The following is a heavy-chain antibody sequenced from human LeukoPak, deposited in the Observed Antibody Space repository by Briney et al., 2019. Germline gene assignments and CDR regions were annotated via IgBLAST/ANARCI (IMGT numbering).Heavy chain of an antibody. CDR2: ISYDGSNK. J-gene: IGHJ4*02. V-gene: IGHV3-30-3*01. CDR1: GFTFSSYA. Sequence: PGGSLRLSCAASGFTFSSYAMHWVRQAPGKGLEWVAVISYDGSNKYYADSVKGRFTISRDNSKNTLYLQMNSLRAEDTAVYYCARQARGYRTQPPDYWGQGTLVTVSS. D-gene: IGHD6-25*01. CDR3: ARQARGYRTQPPDY.